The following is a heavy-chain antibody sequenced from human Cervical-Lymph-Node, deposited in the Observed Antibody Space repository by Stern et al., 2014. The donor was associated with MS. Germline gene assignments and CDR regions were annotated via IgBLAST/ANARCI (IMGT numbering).Heavy chain of an antibody. CDR3: ARVPHRYSRQHAPMGY. V-gene: IGHV1-69*12. D-gene: IGHD5-18*01. Sequence: QVQLVQSGAEVKKPGSSVKVSCKASGGTFSSYAISWVRQAPGQGLEWMGGIIPIFGTANYAQKFQGGVTITADESTSTAYMELSSLRSEDTAVYYCARVPHRYSRQHAPMGYWGQGTLVTVSS. CDR2: IIPIFGTA. J-gene: IGHJ4*02. CDR1: GGTFSSYA.